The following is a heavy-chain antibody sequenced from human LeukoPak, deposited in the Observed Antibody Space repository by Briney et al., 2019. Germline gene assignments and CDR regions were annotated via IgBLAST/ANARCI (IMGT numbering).Heavy chain of an antibody. V-gene: IGHV3-23*01. Sequence: PGGSLRLSCGGSGFTFSSYAISWVRQAPGKGLEWVSAISGSGTDTFYANSVKGRFTISRDNPKNTLYLQMNSLRAEDTAVYYCAKDGGVLLWFGELFGWFDPWGQGTLVTVSS. D-gene: IGHD3-10*01. CDR2: ISGSGTDT. CDR3: AKDGGVLLWFGELFGWFDP. J-gene: IGHJ5*02. CDR1: GFTFSSYA.